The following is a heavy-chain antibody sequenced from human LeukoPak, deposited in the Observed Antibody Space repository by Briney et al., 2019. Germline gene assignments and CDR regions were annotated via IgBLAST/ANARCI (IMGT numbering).Heavy chain of an antibody. J-gene: IGHJ4*02. CDR3: ARSPVRIAAPGRAFGY. Sequence: PSETLSLTCTVSGGSISSYYWSWIRQPPGKGLEWIGYIYYTGSTNYNPSLKSRVTISVDASKNQLSLELSSVTAADTAVYYCARSPVRIAAPGRAFGYWGQGTLVTVSS. V-gene: IGHV4-59*01. CDR1: GGSISSYY. D-gene: IGHD6-13*01. CDR2: IYYTGST.